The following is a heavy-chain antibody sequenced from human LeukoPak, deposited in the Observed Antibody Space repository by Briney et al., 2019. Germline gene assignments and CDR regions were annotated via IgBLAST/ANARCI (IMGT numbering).Heavy chain of an antibody. CDR1: GYTFTSYD. D-gene: IGHD3-22*01. Sequence: ASVKVSCKASGYTFTSYDINWVRQATGQGLEWMGWMNPNSGNTGYAQKFQGRVTMTRNTSISTAYMELSRLRSDDTAVYYCARDLATNYYDSSGYYSGHDYWGQGTLVTVSS. CDR2: MNPNSGNT. CDR3: ARDLATNYYDSSGYYSGHDY. J-gene: IGHJ4*02. V-gene: IGHV1-8*01.